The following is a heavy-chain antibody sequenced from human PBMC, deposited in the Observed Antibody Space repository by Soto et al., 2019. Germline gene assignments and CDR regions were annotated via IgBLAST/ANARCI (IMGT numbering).Heavy chain of an antibody. D-gene: IGHD3-3*01. J-gene: IGHJ5*02. CDR3: AREGYYDFWSGNINWFDP. V-gene: IGHV4-4*02. CDR2: IYHSGST. CDR1: GGSISSSNW. Sequence: PSETLSLTCAVSGGSISSSNWWSWVRQPPGKGLEWIGEIYHSGSTNYNPSLKSRVTISVDKSKNQFSLKLSSVTAADTAVYYCAREGYYDFWSGNINWFDPWGQGTLVTVSS.